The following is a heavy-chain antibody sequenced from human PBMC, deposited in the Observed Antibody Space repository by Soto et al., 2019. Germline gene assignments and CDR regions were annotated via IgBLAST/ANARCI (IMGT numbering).Heavy chain of an antibody. Sequence: GGSLRLSCAASGFTFSSYWMSWVRQAPGKGLEWVANIKQDGSEKYYVDSVKGRFTISRDNAKNSLYLQMNSLRAEDTAVYYCASHGGRGSSWYYYYYGMDVWGQGTTVTVSS. J-gene: IGHJ6*02. V-gene: IGHV3-7*01. CDR1: GFTFSSYW. CDR3: ASHGGRGSSWYYYYYGMDV. D-gene: IGHD6-13*01. CDR2: IKQDGSEK.